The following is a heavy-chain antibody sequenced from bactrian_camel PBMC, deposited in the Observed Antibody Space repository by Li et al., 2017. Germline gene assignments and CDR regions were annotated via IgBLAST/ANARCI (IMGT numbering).Heavy chain of an antibody. Sequence: VQLVESGGGLAQPGGSLRLSCAASGFIFSSYWMYWVRQAPGKGLEWVSTINSAGGSTYYADSVKGRFATSRDNAKNTVYLQMNSLKPEDTAMYYCARGDFGSAFGYWARGPRSPSP. V-gene: IGHV3S1*01. J-gene: IGHJ4*01. D-gene: IGHD2*01. CDR1: GFIFSSYW. CDR2: INSAGGST.